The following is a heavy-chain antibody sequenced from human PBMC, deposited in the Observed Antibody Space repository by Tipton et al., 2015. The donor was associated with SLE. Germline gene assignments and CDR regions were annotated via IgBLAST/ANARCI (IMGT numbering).Heavy chain of an antibody. CDR3: ARGTGIERNYHYSYYMDV. CDR2: INHSGST. J-gene: IGHJ6*03. V-gene: IGHV4-34*01. CDR1: GGSFSGYY. Sequence: TLSLTCAVYGGSFSGYYWSWIRQPPGKGLEWIGEINHSGSTNYNPSLKSRVTISVDTSKNQFSLKLSSVTAADTAVYYCARGTGIERNYHYSYYMDVGGKGTTVTVSS. D-gene: IGHD3-10*01.